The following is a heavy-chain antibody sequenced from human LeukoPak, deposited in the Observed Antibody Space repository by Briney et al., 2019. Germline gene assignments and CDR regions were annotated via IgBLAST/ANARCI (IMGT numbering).Heavy chain of an antibody. CDR1: GYTLTELS. CDR2: FDPEDGET. CDR3: ARIISYGGADGFDI. Sequence: GASAKVSCKLSGYTLTELSMHWVRQAPGKGLEWMGRFDPEDGETIYARKFQGRITMTEDTSTDTAYMELSSLRSEDTAVYYCARIISYGGADGFDIWGQGTMVTVSS. V-gene: IGHV1-24*01. J-gene: IGHJ3*02. D-gene: IGHD5-18*01.